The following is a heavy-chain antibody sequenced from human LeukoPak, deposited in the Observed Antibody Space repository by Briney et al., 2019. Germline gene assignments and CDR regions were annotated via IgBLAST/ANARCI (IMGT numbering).Heavy chain of an antibody. J-gene: IGHJ5*02. D-gene: IGHD2-21*02. CDR3: ARDSGDCGGDCS. CDR1: GFTFSSYS. Sequence: GGSLRLSCAASGFTFSSYSVNWVRQAPGKGLEWVSYISSSSSTIYYADSVKGRFTISRDNAKNSLYLQMNSLRAEDTAVYYCARDSGDCGGDCSWGQGTLVTVSS. V-gene: IGHV3-48*04. CDR2: ISSSSSTI.